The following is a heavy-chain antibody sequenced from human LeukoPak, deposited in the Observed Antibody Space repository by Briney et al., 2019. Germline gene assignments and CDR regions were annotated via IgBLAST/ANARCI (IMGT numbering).Heavy chain of an antibody. CDR1: EFTFSSRA. CDR3: AKVRLQYFFDY. J-gene: IGHJ4*02. CDR2: ISGSGGNT. D-gene: IGHD4-11*01. Sequence: PGGSLRLSCAAFEFTFSSRAMSWVRQAPGKELEWVSAISGSGGNTYYADSVRGRFTISRDNSKNTLYLQMNSLRAEDTAVYYCAKVRLQYFFDYWGQGTLVTVSS. V-gene: IGHV3-23*01.